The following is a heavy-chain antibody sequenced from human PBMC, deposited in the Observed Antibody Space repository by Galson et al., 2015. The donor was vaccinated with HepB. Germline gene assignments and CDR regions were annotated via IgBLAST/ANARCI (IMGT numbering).Heavy chain of an antibody. CDR2: IYPGDSDT. Sequence: QSGAEVKKPGESLKISCKGSGYSFTSYWIGWVRQMPGKGLERMGIIYPGDSDTRYSPSFQGQVTISADKSISTAYLQWSSLKASDTAMYYCARTPRYSYGLVDAFDIWGQGTMVTVSS. V-gene: IGHV5-51*01. D-gene: IGHD5-18*01. CDR3: ARTPRYSYGLVDAFDI. J-gene: IGHJ3*02. CDR1: GYSFTSYW.